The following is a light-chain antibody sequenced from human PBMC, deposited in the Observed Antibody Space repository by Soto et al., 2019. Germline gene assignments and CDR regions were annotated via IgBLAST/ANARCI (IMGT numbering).Light chain of an antibody. CDR3: QQYNSDYT. V-gene: IGKV1-5*01. CDR1: QSISTS. Sequence: DIQMTQSPSTPSAAVGDKVTITCRASQSISTSLAWYQQKPGKAPKFLIYDASSLESGVPSRFSGSGSGTEFTLTISSLQPDDFASYYCQQYNSDYTFGQGTKVDIK. CDR2: DAS. J-gene: IGKJ2*01.